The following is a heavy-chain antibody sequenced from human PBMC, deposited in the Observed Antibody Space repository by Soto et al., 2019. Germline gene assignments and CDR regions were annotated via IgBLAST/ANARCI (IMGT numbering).Heavy chain of an antibody. V-gene: IGHV3-11*01. CDR1: GFTFSDYY. D-gene: IGHD2-15*01. CDR3: GRKTDHFVVYFYSKMAV. CDR2: ISSSGSTI. J-gene: IGHJ6*03. Sequence: PGGSLRLSCAASGFTFSDYYMSWLRQAPGKGLEWVSYISSSGSTIYYADSVKGRFTISRDNAKNSVHLQMNSLRAEDTAVYYWGRKTDHFVVYFYSKMAVGGNGTPVTVS.